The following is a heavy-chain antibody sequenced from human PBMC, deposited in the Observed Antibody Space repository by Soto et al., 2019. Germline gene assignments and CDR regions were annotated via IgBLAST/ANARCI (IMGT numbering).Heavy chain of an antibody. D-gene: IGHD3-10*01. Sequence: QGQLQQSGPGLVKPSQTLSLTCAISGDSVSSDITSWNWIRQSPSRGLEWLGRTYYRSKWFHDYAVSGKSRITINPDTSKNQLSLELNSMTPEDTAVYYCARGNALDVWGQGTVVTVSS. CDR1: GDSVSSDITS. CDR3: ARGNALDV. CDR2: TYYRSKWFH. V-gene: IGHV6-1*01. J-gene: IGHJ3*01.